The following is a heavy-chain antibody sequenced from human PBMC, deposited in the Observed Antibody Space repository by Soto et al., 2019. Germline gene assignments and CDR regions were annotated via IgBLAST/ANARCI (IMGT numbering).Heavy chain of an antibody. Sequence: GGFLRLSCAASGVTVSSNYGSCIRQAPGKGLEWVSVIDSGGSTYYADSVKGRFTISRDNSKNTLYLQMNSLRAEDTAVYYCDYSSPQKYYYYYMDVWGKGTTVTSP. CDR2: IDSGGST. D-gene: IGHD4-4*01. J-gene: IGHJ6*03. V-gene: IGHV3-66*01. CDR1: GVTVSSNY. CDR3: DYSSPQKYYYYYMDV.